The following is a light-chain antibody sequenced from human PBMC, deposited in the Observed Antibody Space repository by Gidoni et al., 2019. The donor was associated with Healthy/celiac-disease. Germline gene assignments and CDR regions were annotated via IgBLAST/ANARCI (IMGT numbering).Light chain of an antibody. Sequence: QSALTQPASVSWSPGQSITISCTGTSSDVGGYNYVSWYQQPPGKAPKLMIYDVSNRPSGVSNRFSGSKSGNTASLTISGLQAEDEADYYCSSYTSSSTLVFGTGTKVTVL. CDR2: DVS. CDR3: SSYTSSSTLV. J-gene: IGLJ1*01. V-gene: IGLV2-14*01. CDR1: SSDVGGYNY.